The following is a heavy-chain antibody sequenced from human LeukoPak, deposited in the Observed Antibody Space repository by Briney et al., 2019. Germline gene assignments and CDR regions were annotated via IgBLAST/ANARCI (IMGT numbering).Heavy chain of an antibody. CDR3: ARSNWLDP. Sequence: GGSLRLSCAVSGFTFTDYYMSWIRQAPGKGLEWISYISNDATSIFYADSVKGRFTISRDNAKNSLYLQMNSLRANDTAMYYCARSNWLDPWGQGTLVTVSS. CDR1: GFTFTDYY. J-gene: IGHJ5*02. V-gene: IGHV3-11*01. CDR2: ISNDATSI.